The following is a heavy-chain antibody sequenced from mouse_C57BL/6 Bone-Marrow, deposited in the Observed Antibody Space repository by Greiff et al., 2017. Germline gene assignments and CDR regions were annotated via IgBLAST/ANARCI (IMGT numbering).Heavy chain of an antibody. J-gene: IGHJ3*01. D-gene: IGHD2-1*01. V-gene: IGHV1-18*01. CDR1: GYTFTDYN. CDR2: INPNNGGT. Sequence: VQLQQSGPELVKPGASVKIPCKASGYTFTDYNMDWVKQSHGKSLEWIGDINPNNGGTIYNQKFKGKATLTVDKSSSTAYMELRSLTSEDTAVYYCARSGGVYYGPWFAYWGQGTLVTVSA. CDR3: ARSGGVYYGPWFAY.